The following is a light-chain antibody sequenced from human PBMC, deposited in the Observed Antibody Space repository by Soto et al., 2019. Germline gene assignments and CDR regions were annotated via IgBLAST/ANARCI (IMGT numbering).Light chain of an antibody. V-gene: IGLV2-8*01. CDR3: ASHAVSNAL. Sequence: QSALTQPPSASGSPGQSVTIPCTGTSSDVGAYNYVSWYQQHPGKAPKLVIYEVSKRPSGVPDRFSGSKSGNTASLTVSGLQGEDDADYYCASHAVSNALFGTGTKLTV. J-gene: IGLJ1*01. CDR2: EVS. CDR1: SSDVGAYNY.